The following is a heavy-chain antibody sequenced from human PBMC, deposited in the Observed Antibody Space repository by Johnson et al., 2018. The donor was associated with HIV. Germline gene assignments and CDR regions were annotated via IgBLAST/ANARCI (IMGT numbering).Heavy chain of an antibody. CDR2: ISYDGSNK. CDR1: GFTFSSYA. D-gene: IGHD1-7*01. Sequence: LLVESGGGVVQPGRSLRLSCAASGFTFSSYAMHWVRPAPGKGLEWVAVISYDGSNKYYVDSVKGRLPISRDNAKNSLYLQVNSLRAEDITVYYCVREVSNWNYVVQKHDAAFDIWGQGTMVTVSS. CDR3: VREVSNWNYVVQKHDAAFDI. J-gene: IGHJ3*02. V-gene: IGHV3-30-3*01.